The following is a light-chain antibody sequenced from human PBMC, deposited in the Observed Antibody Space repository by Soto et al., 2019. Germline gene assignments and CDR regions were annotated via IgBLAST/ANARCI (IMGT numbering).Light chain of an antibody. CDR2: DLS. CDR3: QQRINWPLT. Sequence: EIILTQSPATLTLSPAERATLSCRASQSVTTFLAWYQQKPGQAPRLLIYDLSKRATGIPARFSGSGSGTDFTLTISSLEPEDFAVYYCQQRINWPLTFGGGTKVEIK. J-gene: IGKJ4*01. V-gene: IGKV3-11*01. CDR1: QSVTTF.